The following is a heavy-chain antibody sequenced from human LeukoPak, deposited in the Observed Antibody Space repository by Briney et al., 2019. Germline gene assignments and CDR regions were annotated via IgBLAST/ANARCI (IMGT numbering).Heavy chain of an antibody. CDR3: ARQSWSAEQHYYDSSGYYPAFDY. CDR2: IYYSGST. V-gene: IGHV4-39*01. J-gene: IGHJ4*02. CDR1: GGSISSSSYY. D-gene: IGHD3-22*01. Sequence: PSETLSLTCTVSGGSISSSSYYWGWIRQPPGKGLEWIGSIYYSGSTYYNPSLKSRVTISVDTSKNQFSLKLSSVTAADTAVYYCARQSWSAEQHYYDSSGYYPAFDYWGQGTLVTVSS.